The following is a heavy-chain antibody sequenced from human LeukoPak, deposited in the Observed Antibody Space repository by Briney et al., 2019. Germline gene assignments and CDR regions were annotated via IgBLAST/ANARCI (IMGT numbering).Heavy chain of an antibody. CDR1: GFTFSDYY. D-gene: IGHD6-19*01. Sequence: GGSLRLSCAASGFTFSDYYMTWIRQAPGKGLEWLSYISPGSTTVYYADSVKGRFTISRDDAKNTLYLQMNSLRAEDTAVYYCAKDEVGGWYKVGYFDYWGQGTLVTVSS. J-gene: IGHJ4*02. V-gene: IGHV3-11*01. CDR3: AKDEVGGWYKVGYFDY. CDR2: ISPGSTTV.